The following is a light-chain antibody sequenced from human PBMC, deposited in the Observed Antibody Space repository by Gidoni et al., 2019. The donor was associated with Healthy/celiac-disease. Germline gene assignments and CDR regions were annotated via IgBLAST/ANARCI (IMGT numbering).Light chain of an antibody. CDR3: QQSYSTLPFT. V-gene: IGKV1-39*01. CDR2: AAS. Sequence: DIQMTQSPSSLSASVGDRVTITCRASKSISSYLNWYQQKPGKAPKLLIYAASSLQSGVPSRFSCSGSVTDFTLTISSLQPEDFATYYCQQSYSTLPFTFGPGTKVDIK. J-gene: IGKJ3*01. CDR1: KSISSY.